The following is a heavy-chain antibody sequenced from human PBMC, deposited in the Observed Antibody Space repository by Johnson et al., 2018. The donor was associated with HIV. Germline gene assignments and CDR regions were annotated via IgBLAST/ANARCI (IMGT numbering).Heavy chain of an antibody. V-gene: IGHV3-11*04. D-gene: IGHD2/OR15-2a*01. J-gene: IGHJ3*02. CDR2: ISSNGSPI. CDR1: GFTVSSNY. CDR3: AGIIEAFDI. Sequence: QVQLVESGGGLIQPGGSLRLSCAASGFTVSSNYMSWVRQAPGKGLEWVSYISSNGSPIYYADSVKGRFTISRDNAKNSLYLQMKSLRAEDTAVYYCAGIIEAFDIWGQGTMVTVSS.